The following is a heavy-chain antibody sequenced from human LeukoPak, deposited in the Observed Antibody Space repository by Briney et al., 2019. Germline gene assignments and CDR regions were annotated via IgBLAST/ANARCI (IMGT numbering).Heavy chain of an antibody. CDR2: MNPNSGNT. CDR3: AADPYCSSTSCYEGFYYYYGMDV. J-gene: IGHJ6*02. V-gene: IGHV1-8*01. D-gene: IGHD2-2*01. CDR1: GYTFTSYD. Sequence: ASVKVSCKASGYTFTSYDINWVRQVTGRGLEWMGWMNPNSGNTGYAQKFQGRVTMTRNTSISTAYMELSSLRSEDTAVYYCAADPYCSSTSCYEGFYYYYGMDVWGQGTTVTVSS.